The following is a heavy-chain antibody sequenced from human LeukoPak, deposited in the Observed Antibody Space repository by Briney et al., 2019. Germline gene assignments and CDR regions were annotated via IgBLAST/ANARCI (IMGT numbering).Heavy chain of an antibody. CDR2: INPSGGST. D-gene: IGHD6-13*01. J-gene: IGHJ5*02. Sequence: ASVKVSCKASGYTFTSYAMNWVRQAPGQGLEWMGIINPSGGSTSYAQKFQGRVIMTRDMSTSTVYMELSSLRSEDTAVYYCAREVRTAGKIWFDPWGQGTLVTVSS. CDR3: AREVRTAGKIWFDP. CDR1: GYTFTSYA. V-gene: IGHV1-46*01.